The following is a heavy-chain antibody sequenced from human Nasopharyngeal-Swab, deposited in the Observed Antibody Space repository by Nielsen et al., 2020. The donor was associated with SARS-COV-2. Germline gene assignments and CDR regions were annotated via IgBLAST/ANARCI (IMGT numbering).Heavy chain of an antibody. CDR1: GYSFTSYC. D-gene: IGHD6-13*01. CDR3: ARAGYSSSLDS. V-gene: IGHV1-18*01. J-gene: IGHJ4*02. CDR2: ISGYDGNI. Sequence: ASLKVSCKVSGYSFTSYCISWVRQAPGQGLEWMGWISGYDGNIKYAQNFQDRATMTTDTSTSTAYMELRSLRSDDTAVFYCARAGYSSSLDSWGQGTLVTVSS.